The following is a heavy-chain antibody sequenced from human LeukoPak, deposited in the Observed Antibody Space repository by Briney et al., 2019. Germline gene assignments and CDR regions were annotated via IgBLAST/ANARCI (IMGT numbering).Heavy chain of an antibody. CDR2: MNPNSGNT. V-gene: IGHV1-8*01. Sequence: ASVKVSCKASGYTFTSYDIYWVRQASGQGLEWMGWMNPNSGNTGYAQKFQGRVTMTRDTSISTAYMELNSLRSDDTAVYYCAKEIFGVINPRDHWGRGTLVTVSS. CDR1: GYTFTSYD. CDR3: AKEIFGVINPRDH. J-gene: IGHJ4*02. D-gene: IGHD3-3*01.